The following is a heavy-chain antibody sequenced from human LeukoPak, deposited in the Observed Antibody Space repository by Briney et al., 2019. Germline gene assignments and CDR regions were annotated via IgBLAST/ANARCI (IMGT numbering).Heavy chain of an antibody. Sequence: GASVKVSCKASGYPFIGYYMHWVRQAPGQGLEWMGWINPDSGDTNYAQKFQGRVTVTRDTSNSTAYMELSRLRSDDTAVYFCAKVRAGAVAYDIWGQGTVVTVSS. V-gene: IGHV1-2*02. CDR1: GYPFIGYY. CDR2: INPDSGDT. J-gene: IGHJ3*02. CDR3: AKVRAGAVAYDI. D-gene: IGHD6-13*01.